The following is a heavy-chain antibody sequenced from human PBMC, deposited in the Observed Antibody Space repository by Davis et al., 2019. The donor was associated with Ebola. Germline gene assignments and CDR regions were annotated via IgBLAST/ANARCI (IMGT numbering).Heavy chain of an antibody. CDR3: AKAAPGPGYDDAFDI. Sequence: SVKVSCKASGGTFSSYAISWVRHAPGQGLEWMGGIIPIFGTANYAQKFQGRVTITADESTSTAYMELSSLRSEDTAVYYCAKAAPGPGYDDAFDIWGQGTMVTVSS. D-gene: IGHD5-12*01. J-gene: IGHJ3*02. CDR2: IIPIFGTA. CDR1: GGTFSSYA. V-gene: IGHV1-69*13.